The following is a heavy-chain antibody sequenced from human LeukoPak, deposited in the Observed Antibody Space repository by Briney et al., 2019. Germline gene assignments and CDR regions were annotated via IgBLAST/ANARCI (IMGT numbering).Heavy chain of an antibody. J-gene: IGHJ3*02. CDR2: IYPGDSDT. CDR3: ARSMGGSGSYGDAFDI. CDR1: GYSFTSYW. Sequence: GESLKISCKGSGYSFTSYWIGWVRQMPGKGLEWMGIIYPGDSDTRYSPSFQGQVTISADKSISTAYLQWSSLKASDTAMYYCARSMGGSGSYGDAFDIWGQGTMVTVSS. D-gene: IGHD3-10*01. V-gene: IGHV5-51*01.